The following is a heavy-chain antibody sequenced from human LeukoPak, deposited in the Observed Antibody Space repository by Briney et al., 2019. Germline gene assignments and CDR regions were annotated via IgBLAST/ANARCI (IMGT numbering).Heavy chain of an antibody. CDR1: GFTFSNYD. CDR3: ARGNILTGYSD. V-gene: IGHV3-13*04. J-gene: IGHJ4*02. CDR2: IGNGGDT. D-gene: IGHD3-9*01. Sequence: GGSLRLSCAASGFTFSNYDMHWVRQVTGEGLEWVSAIGNGGDTYYAGSVKGRFTISRENAKNSLYLQMNSLRAGDTAVYYCARGNILTGYSDWGQGTLATVSS.